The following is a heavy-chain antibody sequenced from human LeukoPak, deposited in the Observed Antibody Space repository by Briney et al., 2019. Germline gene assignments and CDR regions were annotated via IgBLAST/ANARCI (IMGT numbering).Heavy chain of an antibody. CDR2: ISGNAGST. J-gene: IGHJ4*02. Sequence: GGSLRLSCAASGFTFSSYAMSWVRQAPGKGLEWVSAISGNAGSTYYADSVKGRFTISRDNPKNTLYLQMNSLRAEDTAIYYCAKDQNMVATAPFDCWGQGTLVTVSS. CDR3: AKDQNMVATAPFDC. V-gene: IGHV3-23*01. D-gene: IGHD5-12*01. CDR1: GFTFSSYA.